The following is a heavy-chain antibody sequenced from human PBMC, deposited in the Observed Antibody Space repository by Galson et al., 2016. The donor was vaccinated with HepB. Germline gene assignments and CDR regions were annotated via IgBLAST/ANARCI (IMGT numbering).Heavy chain of an antibody. V-gene: IGHV4-39*01. J-gene: IGHJ4*02. Sequence: SETLSLTCSVSGGSISSSSFYWGWIRQPPGKGLEWIGTVYYSGSTYYNPSLESRVTVSMDTSKDQFSLRLSSVTAADTAVYFYARRPRYSSGWVIGQAFFDYWGQGTLVTVSA. CDR1: GGSISSSSFY. CDR2: VYYSGST. CDR3: ARRPRYSSGWVIGQAFFDY. D-gene: IGHD6-19*01.